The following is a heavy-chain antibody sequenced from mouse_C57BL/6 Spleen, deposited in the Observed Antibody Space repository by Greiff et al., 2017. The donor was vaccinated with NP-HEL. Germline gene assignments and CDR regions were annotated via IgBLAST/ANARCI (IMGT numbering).Heavy chain of an antibody. CDR1: GYTFTEYT. CDR2: FYPGGGSI. CDR3: ARHEKWGYYGRSAFDY. V-gene: IGHV1-62-2*01. Sequence: QVQLQQSGAGLVKPGASVKLSCKASGYTFTEYTIHWVKQRPGQGLEWIGWFYPGGGSIKYNENFKDKATLTADKSSSTVYMELSRLTSEDSAVYFCARHEKWGYYGRSAFDYWGQGTTLTVAS. J-gene: IGHJ2*01. D-gene: IGHD1-1*01.